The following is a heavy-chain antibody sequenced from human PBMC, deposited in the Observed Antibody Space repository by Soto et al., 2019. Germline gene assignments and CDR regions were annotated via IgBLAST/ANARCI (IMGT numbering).Heavy chain of an antibody. D-gene: IGHD6-19*01. V-gene: IGHV2-5*02. CDR2: IYWDDDK. Sequence: QITLKESGPTLVKPTQTLTLTCTFSGFSLSTSGVGVGWIRQPPVKALEWLALIYWDDDKRYSPSLKSRLTITKDTSKHQLVLTMSNMDPVDAATDYWAHSGVGIAVAGTDAFDIWGQGTMVTVSS. CDR1: GFSLSTSGVG. CDR3: AHSGVGIAVAGTDAFDI. J-gene: IGHJ3*02.